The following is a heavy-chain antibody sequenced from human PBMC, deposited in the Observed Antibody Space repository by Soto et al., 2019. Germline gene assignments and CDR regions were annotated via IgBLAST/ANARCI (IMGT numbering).Heavy chain of an antibody. CDR3: ARESELRRGYYVFDY. CDR1: GFTFSSYG. J-gene: IGHJ4*02. D-gene: IGHD3-22*01. Sequence: QVQLVESGGGVVQPGRSLRLSCAASGFTFSSYGMHWVRQAPGKGLEWVAVIWYDGSNKYYADSVKGRFTISRDNSKNTLYLQMNSLRAEDTAVYYCARESELRRGYYVFDYWGQGTLVTVSS. V-gene: IGHV3-33*01. CDR2: IWYDGSNK.